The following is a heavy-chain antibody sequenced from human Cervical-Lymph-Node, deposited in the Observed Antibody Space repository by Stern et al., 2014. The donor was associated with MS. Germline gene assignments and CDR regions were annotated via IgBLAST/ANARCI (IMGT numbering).Heavy chain of an antibody. CDR2: IIPILGIA. CDR1: GGTFSSYA. Sequence: QVQLVESGAEVKKPGSSVKVSCKASGGTFSSYAISWVRQAPGQGLEWMGRIIPILGIANYAQKFQGRVTITADKSTSTAYMELSSLRSEDTAVYYCARDGPYMVDTAMAGPYYFDYWGQGTLVTVSS. J-gene: IGHJ4*02. V-gene: IGHV1-69*04. CDR3: ARDGPYMVDTAMAGPYYFDY. D-gene: IGHD5-18*01.